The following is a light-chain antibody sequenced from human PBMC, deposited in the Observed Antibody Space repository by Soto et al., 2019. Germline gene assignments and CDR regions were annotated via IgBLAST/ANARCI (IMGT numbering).Light chain of an antibody. CDR2: DNN. CDR3: GTWDSSLSVVV. Sequence: QSVLTQPPSVSAAPGQKVTISCYGSSSNTGNNYVSWYQQLPGTAPKLLIYDNNKRPSGIPDRFSGSKSGTSATLGITGLQTGDEADYYCGTWDSSLSVVVFGGGTKLTVL. CDR1: SSNTGNNY. J-gene: IGLJ2*01. V-gene: IGLV1-51*01.